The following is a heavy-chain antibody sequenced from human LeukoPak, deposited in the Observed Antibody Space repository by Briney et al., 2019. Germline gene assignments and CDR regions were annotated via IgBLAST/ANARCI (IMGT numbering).Heavy chain of an antibody. J-gene: IGHJ5*02. Sequence: GGSLRLSSAASGFTFSNYAMTWVRQAPGKGLEWVSLISGSGGDIRYADSVRGRFSISRDNSKNTLYLQMNSLRAEDTAVFYCAKLPSTGWYAGGNWFDPWGQGTLVTVSS. CDR1: GFTFSNYA. CDR3: AKLPSTGWYAGGNWFDP. D-gene: IGHD6-19*01. V-gene: IGHV3-23*01. CDR2: ISGSGGDI.